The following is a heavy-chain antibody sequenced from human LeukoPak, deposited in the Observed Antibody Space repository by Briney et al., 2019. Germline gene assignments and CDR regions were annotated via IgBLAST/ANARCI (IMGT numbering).Heavy chain of an antibody. CDR1: GGTFSSYA. Sequence: SVKVSCKASGGTFSSYAISWVRQAPGQGLEWMGGIIPIFGTANYAQKLQGRVTIPADESTSTAYMELSSLRSDDTAVYYCAREWRDYVWGSYRPLDYWGQGTLVTVSS. CDR2: IIPIFGTA. V-gene: IGHV1-69*13. D-gene: IGHD3-16*02. J-gene: IGHJ4*02. CDR3: AREWRDYVWGSYRPLDY.